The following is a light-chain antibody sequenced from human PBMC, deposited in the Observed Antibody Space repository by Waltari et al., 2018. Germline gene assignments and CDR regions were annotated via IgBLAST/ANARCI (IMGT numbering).Light chain of an antibody. CDR3: QQYYSTPYT. CDR1: QSVLYSSNNKNY. J-gene: IGKJ2*01. V-gene: IGKV4-1*01. CDR2: WAS. Sequence: DIVMTQSPDSLAVSLGERATINCKFRQSVLYSSNNKNYLAWYQQQPGQPPKLLISWASTRESGVPDRFSGSGSGTDFTLTISSLQAEDVAVYYCQQYYSTPYTFGQGTKLEIK.